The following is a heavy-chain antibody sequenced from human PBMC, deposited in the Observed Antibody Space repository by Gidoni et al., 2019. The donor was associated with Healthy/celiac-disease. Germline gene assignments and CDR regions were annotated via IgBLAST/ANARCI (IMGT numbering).Heavy chain of an antibody. Sequence: EVQLLVSGGGVGQTGGSLRLACAAAGFTFGSCAMSWVRQAPGKGLEWVSAISGSGGSTYYADSVKGRFTISRDNSKNTLYLQMNSLRAEDTAVYYCAKEGGGYYYDSSGYYFDYWGQGTLVTVSS. V-gene: IGHV3-23*01. CDR1: GFTFGSCA. J-gene: IGHJ4*02. CDR2: ISGSGGST. CDR3: AKEGGGYYYDSSGYYFDY. D-gene: IGHD3-22*01.